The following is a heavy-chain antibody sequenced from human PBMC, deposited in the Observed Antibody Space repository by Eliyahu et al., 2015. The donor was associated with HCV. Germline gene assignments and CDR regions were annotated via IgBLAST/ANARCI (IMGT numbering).Heavy chain of an antibody. Sequence: LVKPSETLSLTCTVSGGSISSYNWGWIRQPPGKGLEWIGHIYTSGSTSHNPSLKSRLTIALDTSKNQISMKLSSVTVADTAVYHCARLSGDTMIQDWGQGTLVTVSS. V-gene: IGHV4-4*07. CDR1: GGSISSYN. D-gene: IGHD3-22*01. CDR3: ARLSGDTMIQD. CDR2: IYTSGST. J-gene: IGHJ4*02.